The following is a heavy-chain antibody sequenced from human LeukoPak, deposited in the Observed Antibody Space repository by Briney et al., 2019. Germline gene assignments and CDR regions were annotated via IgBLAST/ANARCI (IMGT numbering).Heavy chain of an antibody. Sequence: GGSLRLSCAASGFTFSSYGMHWVRQAPGKGLEWVAVISYDGSNKYYADSVKGRFTISRDNSKNTLYLQMNSLRAEDTAVYYCAKQIRGSGSYYNRRHHYYGMDVWGQGTTVTVSS. CDR2: ISYDGSNK. D-gene: IGHD3-10*01. CDR1: GFTFSSYG. CDR3: AKQIRGSGSYYNRRHHYYGMDV. J-gene: IGHJ6*02. V-gene: IGHV3-30*18.